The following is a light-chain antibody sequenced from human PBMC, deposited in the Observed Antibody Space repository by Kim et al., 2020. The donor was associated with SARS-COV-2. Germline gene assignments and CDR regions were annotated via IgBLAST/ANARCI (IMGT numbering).Light chain of an antibody. CDR3: QQYSAYPWT. Sequence: ASLGDRITITGRASQNVNTWLAWYQQKTGKGPKVLSDKASALKNGVPSRFSGGGSGTEFTLTINSLQPDDFATYYCQQYSAYPWTFGQGTKVDIK. V-gene: IGKV1-5*03. CDR1: QNVNTW. J-gene: IGKJ1*01. CDR2: KAS.